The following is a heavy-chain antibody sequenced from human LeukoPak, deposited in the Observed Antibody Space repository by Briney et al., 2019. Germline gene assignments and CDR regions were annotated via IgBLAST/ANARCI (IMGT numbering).Heavy chain of an antibody. J-gene: IGHJ5*02. V-gene: IGHV5-51*01. Sequence: GESLKISCKGSGYNFTSYWIGWVRQLPGKGLEWMGIIYPGDSDTRYSPSFQGQVTISADKSISTAYLQWSSLKASDTAMYYCARQEKYDWFDPWGQGTLVTVSS. CDR1: GYNFTSYW. CDR3: ARQEKYDWFDP. CDR2: IYPGDSDT.